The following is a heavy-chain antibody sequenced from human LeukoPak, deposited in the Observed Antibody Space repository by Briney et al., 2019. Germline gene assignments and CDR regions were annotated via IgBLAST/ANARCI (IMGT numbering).Heavy chain of an antibody. J-gene: IGHJ4*02. CDR1: GGSISSYY. CDR3: ATPTFYYDSGGYYFHY. CDR2: TYYSGST. Sequence: SETLSLTCTVSGGSISSYYWSWIRQPPGKGLEWIGYTYYSGSTNYNPSLKSRVTISVDTSKNQFSLRLSSVTAADTAVYYCATPTFYYDSGGYYFHYWGQGTLVTVSS. V-gene: IGHV4-59*08. D-gene: IGHD3-10*01.